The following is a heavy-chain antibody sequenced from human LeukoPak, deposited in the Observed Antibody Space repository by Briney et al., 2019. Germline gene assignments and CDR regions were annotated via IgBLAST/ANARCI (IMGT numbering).Heavy chain of an antibody. Sequence: SETLSLTCTVSGGSISSSSYYWGWIRQPPGKGLEWIGSMYYSGSTYYNPSLKSRVTTSVDMSNNQFSLKLSSVTAADTAVYYCARRGDGYNQGVWYFDYWGQGTLVTVSS. V-gene: IGHV4-39*07. CDR2: MYYSGST. J-gene: IGHJ4*02. CDR1: GGSISSSSYY. CDR3: ARRGDGYNQGVWYFDY. D-gene: IGHD5-24*01.